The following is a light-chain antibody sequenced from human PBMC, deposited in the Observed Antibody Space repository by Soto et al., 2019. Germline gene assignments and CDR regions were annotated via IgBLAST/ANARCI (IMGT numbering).Light chain of an antibody. CDR2: GAS. CDR1: QSVTSSY. CDR3: QQYGSSPQT. J-gene: IGKJ1*01. V-gene: IGKV3-20*01. Sequence: EIVLTQSPGTLSLSPGQRATLSCRASQSVTSSYLAWYQQRSGRAPRLLIYGASSRATGIPNRFSGSGSGTDFTLTISRLEPEDFAVYSCQQYGSSPQTLGQGTKVDIK.